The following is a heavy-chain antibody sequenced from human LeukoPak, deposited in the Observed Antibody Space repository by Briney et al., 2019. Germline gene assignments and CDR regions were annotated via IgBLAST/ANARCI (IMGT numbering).Heavy chain of an antibody. CDR2: INSDGSST. Sequence: GGSLRLSCAASGFTFSIYCAHWVRQAPGKGLVWVSSINSDGSSTSYADSVKGRFTISRDNAKNTQYLQMNTLRAEDTAVYYCASLDYWGQGTPVTVSS. CDR1: GFTFSIYC. CDR3: ASLDY. J-gene: IGHJ4*02. V-gene: IGHV3-74*01.